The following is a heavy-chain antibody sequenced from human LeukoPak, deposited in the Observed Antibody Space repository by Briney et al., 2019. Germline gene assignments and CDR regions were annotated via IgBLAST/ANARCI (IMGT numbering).Heavy chain of an antibody. Sequence: SETLSLTCTVSGGSISSSSYYWGWIRQPPGKGLEWIGSIYYSGSTYYNPSLKSRVTISVDTSKNQFSLKLSSVTAADTAVYYCARKTWIQLWNFDYWAREPWSPSPQ. V-gene: IGHV4-39*07. CDR2: IYYSGST. D-gene: IGHD5-18*01. CDR3: ARKTWIQLWNFDY. J-gene: IGHJ4*02. CDR1: GGSISSSSYY.